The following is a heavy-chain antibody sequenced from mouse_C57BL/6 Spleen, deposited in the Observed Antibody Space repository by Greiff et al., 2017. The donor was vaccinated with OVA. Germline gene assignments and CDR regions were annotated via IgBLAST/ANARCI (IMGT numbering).Heavy chain of an antibody. V-gene: IGHV1-50*01. CDR2: IDPSDSYT. CDR3: ASGSGHGDY. Sequence: QVQLQQPGAELVKPGASVKLSCKASGYTFTSYWMQWVKQRPGQGLEWIGEIDPSDSYTNFNQKFKGKATLTVDTSSSTAYMQLSSLTSEDSAVYYCASGSGHGDYWGQGTTLTVSS. CDR1: GYTFTSYW. J-gene: IGHJ2*01. D-gene: IGHD3-2*02.